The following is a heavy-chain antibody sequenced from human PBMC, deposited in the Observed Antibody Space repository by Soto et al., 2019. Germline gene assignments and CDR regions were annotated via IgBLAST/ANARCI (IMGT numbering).Heavy chain of an antibody. V-gene: IGHV3-30-3*01. J-gene: IGHJ4*02. CDR3: ARVGTTVVTSGYFDY. Sequence: QVQLVESGGGVVQPGRSLRLSCAASGFTFSSYAMHWVRQAPGKGLEWVAVISYDGSNKYYADSVKGRFTISRDNSKNTLYLQMNSLRAEDTAVYYCARVGTTVVTSGYFDYWGQGTLVTVPS. D-gene: IGHD4-17*01. CDR1: GFTFSSYA. CDR2: ISYDGSNK.